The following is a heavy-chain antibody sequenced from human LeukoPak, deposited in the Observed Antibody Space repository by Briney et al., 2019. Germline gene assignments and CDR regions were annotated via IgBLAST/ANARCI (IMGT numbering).Heavy chain of an antibody. Sequence: PGGSLRLSCAPSGFTFSSYAMTWVRQAPGKGLEWVSAIGSSGSTFYADSVKGRFTISRDNSKNTLYLQMNSLRAEDTAVYYCARAGYYDFWSGYYPIDYWGQGTLVTVSS. CDR3: ARAGYYDFWSGYYPIDY. V-gene: IGHV3-23*01. CDR2: IGSSGST. CDR1: GFTFSSYA. D-gene: IGHD3-3*01. J-gene: IGHJ4*02.